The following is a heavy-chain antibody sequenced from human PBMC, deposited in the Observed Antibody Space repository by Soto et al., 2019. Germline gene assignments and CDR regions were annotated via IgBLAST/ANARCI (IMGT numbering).Heavy chain of an antibody. Sequence: QVQLQESGPGRVKPSQTLSLTCTVSGGPISSGGYYWSWIRQHPGKGLEWIGYMYNSGTTYYNPSLKSRGTISGDAPKNQFSLKLSSVTAADTAVYYCARWGNSNWFDPWGQGTLVTVSS. V-gene: IGHV4-31*03. CDR3: ARWGNSNWFDP. J-gene: IGHJ5*02. CDR1: GGPISSGGYY. D-gene: IGHD4-4*01. CDR2: MYNSGTT.